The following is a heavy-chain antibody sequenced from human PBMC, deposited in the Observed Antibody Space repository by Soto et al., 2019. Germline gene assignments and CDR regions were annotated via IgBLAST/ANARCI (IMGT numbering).Heavy chain of an antibody. V-gene: IGHV4-31*03. J-gene: IGHJ3*02. D-gene: IGHD2-15*01. CDR1: GGSISSGGYY. Sequence: QVQLQESGPGLVKPSQTLSLTCTVSGGSISSGGYYWSWIRQHPGKGLEWIGYIYYSGSTYYNPSLKSRVSISVDTSKNQFSLKLSSVSAAETAEYYCARDIGGYCSGGSCYSDAFDIWGHGTMVTVSS. CDR3: ARDIGGYCSGGSCYSDAFDI. CDR2: IYYSGST.